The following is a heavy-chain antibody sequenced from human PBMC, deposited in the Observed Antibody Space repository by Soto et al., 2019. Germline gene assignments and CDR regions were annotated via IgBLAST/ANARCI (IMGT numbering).Heavy chain of an antibody. D-gene: IGHD2-2*01. CDR3: ARVPDR. CDR1: GISIISYY. V-gene: IGHV4-59*12. J-gene: IGHJ5*02. Sequence: SETLSLTCTFSGISIISYYWSWIRQPPGKGLEWIGYMYNTGSTIYNPSLKSRVTISVDTSKNQFSLKLNSVTAADTAVYYCARVPDRWGQGTLVTVS. CDR2: MYNTGST.